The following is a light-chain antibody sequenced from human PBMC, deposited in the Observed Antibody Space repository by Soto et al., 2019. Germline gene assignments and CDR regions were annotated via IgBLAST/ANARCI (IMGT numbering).Light chain of an antibody. V-gene: IGLV2-14*01. CDR3: ISYTGSSTSYV. J-gene: IGLJ1*01. CDR1: RSDIGSYNY. CDR2: GVS. Sequence: QSALTQPASVSGSPGQSITISCSGTRSDIGSYNYVAWYQQFPGKTPKILIYGVSNRPSGVSSRFSGSKSGNTASLTISGLQDEEDDDYYCISYTGSSTSYVFGSGTKVTVL.